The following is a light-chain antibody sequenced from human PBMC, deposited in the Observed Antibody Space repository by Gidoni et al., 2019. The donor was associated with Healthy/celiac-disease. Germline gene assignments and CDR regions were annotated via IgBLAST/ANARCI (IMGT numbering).Light chain of an antibody. CDR2: QDS. V-gene: IGLV3-1*01. J-gene: IGLJ2*01. Sequence: SYELTQTPSVYVSPGQTASITCSGDKLGDKYACWYQQKPGQSPVVVIYQDSKRPSGIPERFSGSNSGNTATLTISGTQAMDEADYYCQAWDSSHVVFGGGTKLTVL. CDR1: KLGDKY. CDR3: QAWDSSHVV.